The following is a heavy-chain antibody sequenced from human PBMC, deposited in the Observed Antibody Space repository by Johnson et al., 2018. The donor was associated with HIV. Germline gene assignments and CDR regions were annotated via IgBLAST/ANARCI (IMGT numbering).Heavy chain of an antibody. D-gene: IGHD3-10*01. Sequence: VQLVESGGGLVQPWGSLRLSCAASGFTFSSYWMHWVRQAPGKGLVWVSRINSDGSSTSYADSVKGRFTISRDNAKNTLYLQMNSLRAEDTAVYYCARDPPYGSGTYFDAFDIWGQGTMVTVSS. CDR3: ARDPPYGSGTYFDAFDI. CDR2: INSDGSST. J-gene: IGHJ3*02. CDR1: GFTFSSYW. V-gene: IGHV3-74*01.